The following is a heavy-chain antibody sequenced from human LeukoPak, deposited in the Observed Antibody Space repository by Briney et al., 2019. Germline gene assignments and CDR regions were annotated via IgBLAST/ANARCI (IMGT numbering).Heavy chain of an antibody. J-gene: IGHJ4*02. CDR3: ARGTYSSSRSGDDYFDY. CDR2: IYYSGST. D-gene: IGHD6-13*01. Sequence: SETLSLTCTVSGGSISSYYWSWIRQPPGKGLEWIGYIYYSGSTNYNPSLKSRVTISVDTSKNQFSLKLSSVTAADTAVYYCARGTYSSSRSGDDYFDYWGQGTLVTVSS. V-gene: IGHV4-59*01. CDR1: GGSISSYY.